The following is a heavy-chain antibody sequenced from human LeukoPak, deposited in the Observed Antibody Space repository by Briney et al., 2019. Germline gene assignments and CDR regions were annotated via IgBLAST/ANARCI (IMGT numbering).Heavy chain of an antibody. CDR3: ACTNTLDV. Sequence: PGGSLTLSCAASGFMFSNYWMNWVRQAPGKGLEWVANIYQDGSKKNYVDSVKGRFTISRDNAKNSLYLQMNSPRAEDTAVYYCACTNTLDVWGKGATVTVSS. D-gene: IGHD2-8*01. V-gene: IGHV3-7*03. CDR1: GFMFSNYW. CDR2: IYQDGSKK. J-gene: IGHJ6*04.